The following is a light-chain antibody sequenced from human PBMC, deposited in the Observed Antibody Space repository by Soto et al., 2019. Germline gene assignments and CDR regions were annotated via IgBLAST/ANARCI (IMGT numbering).Light chain of an antibody. CDR1: QSVRNN. CDR3: QEYNNWRPIT. CDR2: YTS. J-gene: IGKJ5*01. V-gene: IGKV3-15*01. Sequence: EIMMTQSPATLSVSPGERATLSCRASQSVRNNLAWYQHKPGQVPRLLIYYTSTKATGIPARFSGSGSGTEFTFTISSLQSEDVAVYYCQEYNNWRPITVGRGTRLEIK.